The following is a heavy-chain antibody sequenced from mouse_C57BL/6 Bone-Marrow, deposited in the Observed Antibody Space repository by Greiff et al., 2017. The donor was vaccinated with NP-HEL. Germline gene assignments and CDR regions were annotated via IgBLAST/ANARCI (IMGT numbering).Heavy chain of an antibody. CDR1: GFTFSDYG. CDR2: ISSGSSTI. Sequence: EVKLEESGGGLVKPGGSLKLSCAASGFTFSDYGMHWVRQAPEKGLEWVAYISSGSSTIYYADTVKGRFTISRDNAKNTLFLQMTSLRSEDTAMYYCARTDYYGSGAWFAYWGQGTLVTVSA. J-gene: IGHJ3*01. CDR3: ARTDYYGSGAWFAY. V-gene: IGHV5-17*01. D-gene: IGHD1-1*01.